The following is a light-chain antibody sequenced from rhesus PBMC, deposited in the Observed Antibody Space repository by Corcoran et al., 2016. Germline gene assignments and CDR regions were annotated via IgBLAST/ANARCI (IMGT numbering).Light chain of an antibody. V-gene: IGKV1-22*01. Sequence: DIQMTQSPSSLSASVGDTVTITCRASQSISSWLAWYQQKPGKAPKLLLIKASSLQSGVPSRFSGSGSGTDFTLTISSLQSEDFATYCGQQYSSSPYSFGQGTKVEIK. J-gene: IGKJ2*01. CDR2: KAS. CDR1: QSISSW. CDR3: QQYSSSPYS.